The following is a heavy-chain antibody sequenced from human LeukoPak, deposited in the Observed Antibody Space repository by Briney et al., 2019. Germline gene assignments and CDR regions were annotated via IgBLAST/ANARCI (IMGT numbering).Heavy chain of an antibody. D-gene: IGHD6-19*01. Sequence: GGSLRLSCAASGFTFSSYAMGWVRQAPGKGLECVSAISGGGPVTYYTDSVKGRFTISRDDSKNTLYLEMNSLRAEDTAVYYCARRGSSGWYDYWGQGTLVTVSS. V-gene: IGHV3-23*01. J-gene: IGHJ4*02. CDR2: ISGGGPVT. CDR1: GFTFSSYA. CDR3: ARRGSSGWYDY.